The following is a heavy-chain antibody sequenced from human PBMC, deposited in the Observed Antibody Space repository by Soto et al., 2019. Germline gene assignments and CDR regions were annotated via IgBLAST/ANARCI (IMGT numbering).Heavy chain of an antibody. D-gene: IGHD2-15*01. J-gene: IGHJ6*02. CDR3: ARGDREDILVVVGARPGEYGTDI. V-gene: IGHV3-30-3*01. CDR2: IAHDGSNA. Sequence: QVQLVESGGGVVQPGGSLRLSCAASGFTFRNHAMHWVRQAPGKGLECLAVIAHDGSNAFSRDSVKGRFTVSRHNSTNTLYLYMNSLRSEDTGVYYCARGDREDILVVVGARPGEYGTDIWGQGTTVIVSS. CDR1: GFTFRNHA.